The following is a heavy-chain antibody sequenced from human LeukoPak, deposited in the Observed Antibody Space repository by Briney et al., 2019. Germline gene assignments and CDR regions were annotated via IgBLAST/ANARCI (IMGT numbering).Heavy chain of an antibody. CDR3: AKSPSGRSRISRFDY. D-gene: IGHD1-26*01. Sequence: PGGSLRLSCAASGFTFSSYGMHWVRQAPGKGLEWVAVISYDGSNKYYADSVNGQFTISRDNSKNTLSLQMNSLRAEDTAVYYCAKSPSGRSRISRFDYWGQGILVTVSS. CDR1: GFTFSSYG. CDR2: ISYDGSNK. V-gene: IGHV3-30*18. J-gene: IGHJ4*02.